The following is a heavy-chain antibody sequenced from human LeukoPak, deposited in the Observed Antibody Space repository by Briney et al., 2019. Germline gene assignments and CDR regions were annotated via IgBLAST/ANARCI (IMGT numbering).Heavy chain of an antibody. V-gene: IGHV3-74*01. D-gene: IGHD2-8*01. CDR3: ARPEALAEWSQFDY. J-gene: IGHJ4*02. CDR2: INSDGSST. CDR1: GFTFSSYW. Sequence: GGSLRLSCAASGFTFSSYWMHWVRQAPGKGLVWVSRINSDGSSTSYADSVKGRFTISRDNAKNTLYLQMNSLRAEDAAVYYCARPEALAEWSQFDYWGQGTLVTVSS.